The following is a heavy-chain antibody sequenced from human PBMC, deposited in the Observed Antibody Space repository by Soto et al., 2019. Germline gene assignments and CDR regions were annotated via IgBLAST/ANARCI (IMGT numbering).Heavy chain of an antibody. J-gene: IGHJ6*03. CDR3: ARMASSSWETYYYYYYMEV. V-gene: IGHV3-66*01. CDR2: IYSGGST. D-gene: IGHD6-13*01. Sequence: PGGSLRLSCAASGFTVSSNYMSWVRQAPGKGLEWVSVIYSGGSTYYADSVKGRFTISRDNSKNTLYLQMNSLRAEDTAVYYCARMASSSWETYYYYYYMEVWGKGTTVTVSS. CDR1: GFTVSSNY.